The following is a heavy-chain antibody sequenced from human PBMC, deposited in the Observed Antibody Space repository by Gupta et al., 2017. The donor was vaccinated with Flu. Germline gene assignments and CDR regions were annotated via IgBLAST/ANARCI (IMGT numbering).Heavy chain of an antibody. Sequence: EVQLVESGGGSVQPGGSLGLSFVAAGFTLSSHDMCWVRQAQGRRLEWVSFISPSATIYYGEPVRGRFTISRDNAKNSLYLQMSGLRDEDTAVYYCARGHWDNWGQGTLVTVSS. J-gene: IGHJ4*02. CDR2: ISPSATI. CDR1: GFTLSSHD. CDR3: ARGHWDN. V-gene: IGHV3-48*03.